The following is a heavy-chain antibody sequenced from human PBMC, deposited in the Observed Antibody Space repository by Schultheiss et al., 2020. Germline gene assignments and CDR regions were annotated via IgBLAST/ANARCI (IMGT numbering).Heavy chain of an antibody. CDR2: ISYDGSNK. CDR3: ARDKAAGRRRAGNYGMDV. J-gene: IGHJ6*02. CDR1: GFTFSSYG. D-gene: IGHD6-19*01. V-gene: IGHV3-30*03. Sequence: GESLKISCAASGFTFSSYGMHWVRQAPGKGLEWVAVISYDGSNKYYADSVKGRFTISRDNSKNTLYLQMNSLRAEDTAVYYCARDKAAGRRRAGNYGMDVWGQGTTVTVSS.